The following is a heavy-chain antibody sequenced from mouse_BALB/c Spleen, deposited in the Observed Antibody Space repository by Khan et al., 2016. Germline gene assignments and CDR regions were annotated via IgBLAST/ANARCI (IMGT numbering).Heavy chain of an antibody. CDR3: AGEPYAMDS. Sequence: EVELVESGGGLVQPGGSRKLSCAASGFTFSSFGMHWVRQAPEKGLEWVAYISSGSSTIYYADTVKGRFTISRDNPKNTLFLQMTSLRSEDTAIYYCAGEPYAMDSWGQGTSVTVSS. V-gene: IGHV5-17*02. CDR1: GFTFSSFG. CDR2: ISSGSSTI. J-gene: IGHJ4*01.